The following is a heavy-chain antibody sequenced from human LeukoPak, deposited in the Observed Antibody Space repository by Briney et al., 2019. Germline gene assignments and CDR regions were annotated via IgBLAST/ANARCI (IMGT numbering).Heavy chain of an antibody. J-gene: IGHJ3*02. CDR1: GGSISSYY. CDR3: ARLPYDSSGYYRSSAFDI. Sequence: SETLSLTCTVSGGSISSYYWSWIRQPAGKGLEWIGRIYTSGSTNYNPSLKSRVTMSVDTSKNQFSLKLSSVTAADTAVYYCARLPYDSSGYYRSSAFDIWGQGTMVTVSS. V-gene: IGHV4-4*07. D-gene: IGHD3-22*01. CDR2: IYTSGST.